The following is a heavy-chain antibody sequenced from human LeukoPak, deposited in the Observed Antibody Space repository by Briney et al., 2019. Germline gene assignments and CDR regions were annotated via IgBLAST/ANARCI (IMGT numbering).Heavy chain of an antibody. Sequence: ASVKVSCKASGYTFTSYYMHWVRQALGQGLEWMGIINPSGGSTSYAQKFQGRVTMTRDMSTSTVYMELSSLRSEDTAVYYCARVTKTTQSYYYYYYMDVWGKGTTVTVSS. J-gene: IGHJ6*03. D-gene: IGHD4-11*01. CDR3: ARVTKTTQSYYYYYYMDV. CDR2: INPSGGST. CDR1: GYTFTSYY. V-gene: IGHV1-46*01.